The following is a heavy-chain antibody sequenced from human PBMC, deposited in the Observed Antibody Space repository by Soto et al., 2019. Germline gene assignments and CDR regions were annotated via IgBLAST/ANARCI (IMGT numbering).Heavy chain of an antibody. Sequence: GGSLRLSCAASGFTVDDYAMHWVRQAPGKGLKWVSGISWNSETIDYADPVKGRFTISRDNAKSSLFLQMNSLRPDDTALYFCAKDMKWGGMTTIHYFDSWGQGTLVTVSS. CDR1: GFTVDDYA. CDR2: ISWNSETI. D-gene: IGHD4-17*01. J-gene: IGHJ4*02. V-gene: IGHV3-9*01. CDR3: AKDMKWGGMTTIHYFDS.